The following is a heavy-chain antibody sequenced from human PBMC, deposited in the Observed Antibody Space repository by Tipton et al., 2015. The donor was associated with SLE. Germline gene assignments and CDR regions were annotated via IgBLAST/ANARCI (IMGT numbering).Heavy chain of an antibody. CDR3: AKEGWFGELFH. CDR2: ISGSGDST. D-gene: IGHD3-10*01. CDR1: GFTFTSYA. Sequence: SLRLSCAASGFTFTSYAMNWVRQAPGKGLEWVSGISGSGDSTYYADSVKGRFTISRDNSKNTLYLQMNSLRAEDTAIYYCAKEGWFGELFHWGQGTLVTVSS. J-gene: IGHJ4*02. V-gene: IGHV3-23*01.